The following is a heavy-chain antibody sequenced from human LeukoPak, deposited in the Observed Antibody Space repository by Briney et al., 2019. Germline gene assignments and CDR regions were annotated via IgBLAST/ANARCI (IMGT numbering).Heavy chain of an antibody. D-gene: IGHD2-8*01. CDR1: GGSISSYY. V-gene: IGHV4-59*01. CDR3: ARAPFEYCTNGICYDKSIYWYFDL. Sequence: SETLSLTCTVSGGSISSYYWSWIRQPPGKGLEWIGYIYYSGRTNYNPSLKSRVTISVDTSKTQFSLKLSSVTAADTAVYYCARAPFEYCTNGICYDKSIYWYFDLWGRGTLVTVSS. CDR2: IYYSGRT. J-gene: IGHJ2*01.